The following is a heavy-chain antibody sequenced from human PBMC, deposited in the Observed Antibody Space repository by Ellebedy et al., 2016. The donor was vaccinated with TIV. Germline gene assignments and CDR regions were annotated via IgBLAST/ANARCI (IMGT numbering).Heavy chain of an antibody. Sequence: GGSLRLXXAASGFTFTTYWMAWVRQSPGKRLEWVASIKQDGGAKHYVESVRGRFTISRDNAKNSLYLQMDNLRVEDKAIYYCARDAGDNGSGWYYFDYWGQGTLVAVSS. CDR1: GFTFTTYW. V-gene: IGHV3-7*03. J-gene: IGHJ4*02. D-gene: IGHD6-19*01. CDR2: IKQDGGAK. CDR3: ARDAGDNGSGWYYFDY.